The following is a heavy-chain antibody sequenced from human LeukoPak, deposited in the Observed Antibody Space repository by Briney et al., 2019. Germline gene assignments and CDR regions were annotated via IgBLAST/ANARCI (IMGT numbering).Heavy chain of an antibody. CDR1: GFTVSSSY. CDR2: IYSGGST. CDR3: ARELYDSSGYCDY. D-gene: IGHD3-22*01. J-gene: IGHJ4*02. Sequence: GGSLRLSCAASGFTVSSSYMSWVRQAPGKGLEWVSVIYSGGSTYYADSVKGRFTISRDNAKNSLYLQMNSLRAEDTAVYYCARELYDSSGYCDYWGQGTLVTVSS. V-gene: IGHV3-53*01.